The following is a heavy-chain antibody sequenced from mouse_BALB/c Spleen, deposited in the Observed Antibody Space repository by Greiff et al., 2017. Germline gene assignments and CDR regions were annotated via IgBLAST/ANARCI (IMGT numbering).Heavy chain of an antibody. J-gene: IGHJ3*01. CDR3: ARGLIYDGYAWFAY. V-gene: IGHV1S29*02. Sequence: VQLQQSGPELEKPGASVKISCKASGYSFTGYNMNWVKQSNGKSLEWIGYIYPYNGGTGYNQKFKSKATLTVDNSSSTAYMELRSLTSEDSAVYYCARGLIYDGYAWFAYWGQGTLVTVSA. CDR2: IYPYNGGT. CDR1: GYSFTGYN. D-gene: IGHD2-3*01.